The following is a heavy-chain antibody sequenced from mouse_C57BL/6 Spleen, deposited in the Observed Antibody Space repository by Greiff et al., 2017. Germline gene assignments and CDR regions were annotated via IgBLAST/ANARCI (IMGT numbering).Heavy chain of an antibody. V-gene: IGHV5-4*03. J-gene: IGHJ1*03. D-gene: IGHD2-3*01. CDR1: GFTFSSYA. CDR2: ISDGGSYT. Sequence: EVNVVESGGGLVKPGGSLKLSCAASGFTFSSYAMSWVRQTPEKRLEWVATISDGGSYTYYPDNVKGRFTISRDNAKNNLYLQMSHLKSEDTAMYYCARYDGSYGGYFDVWGTGTTVTVSS. CDR3: ARYDGSYGGYFDV.